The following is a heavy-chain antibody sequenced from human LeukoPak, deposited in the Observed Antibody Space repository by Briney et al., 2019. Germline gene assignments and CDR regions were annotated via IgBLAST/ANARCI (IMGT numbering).Heavy chain of an antibody. CDR1: GYTFTNYA. CDR3: ARTVAWESYYYMDV. D-gene: IGHD6-19*01. Sequence: ASVNVSCKASGYTFTNYAMNWVRQAPGQGLEWMGWINTNTGNPTYAQGFTGRFVFSLDTSVSTAYLRISSLKAEDTAVYYCARTVAWESYYYMDVWGKGTTVTISS. CDR2: INTNTGNP. J-gene: IGHJ6*03. V-gene: IGHV7-4-1*02.